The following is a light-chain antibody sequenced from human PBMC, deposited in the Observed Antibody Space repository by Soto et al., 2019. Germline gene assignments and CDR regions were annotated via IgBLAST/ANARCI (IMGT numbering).Light chain of an antibody. CDR3: QQYYSYPALT. V-gene: IGKV1-8*01. CDR1: QGISSY. J-gene: IGKJ4*01. Sequence: AIRMTQSPSSFSASTGDRVTITCRASQGISSYLAWYQQKPGKAPKLLIYAASTLQSGVPSRFSGSGSGTDFTLTISCLQSEDFATYYCQQYYSYPALTFGGG. CDR2: AAS.